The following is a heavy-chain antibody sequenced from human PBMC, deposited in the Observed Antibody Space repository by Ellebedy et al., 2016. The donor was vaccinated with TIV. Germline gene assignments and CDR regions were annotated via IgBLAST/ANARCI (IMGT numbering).Heavy chain of an antibody. CDR1: GYTFTNYW. D-gene: IGHD1-1*01. V-gene: IGHV5-51*01. CDR2: IYPTDSVT. Sequence: GESLKISCKASGYTFTNYWIGWVRQMPGKGLEWMGIIYPTDSVTRYSPSFQGPVTISADKSISTAYLQWNSLKASDTAMFYCARPSDWNDGYFHYWGQGTLVTVSS. CDR3: ARPSDWNDGYFHY. J-gene: IGHJ4*02.